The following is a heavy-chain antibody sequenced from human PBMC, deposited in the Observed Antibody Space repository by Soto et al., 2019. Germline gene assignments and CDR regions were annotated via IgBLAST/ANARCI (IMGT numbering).Heavy chain of an antibody. CDR2: IYYLGST. CDR3: ARDGYDGSGSPYPAY. CDR1: GGSMSEYF. J-gene: IGHJ4*02. Sequence: SETLSLTCSVSGGSMSEYFWSWIRQSPGKGLEWIGYIYYLGSTDYNPSLKSRVTISVDTSKRQFSLRLTSVTAADTAVYYCARDGYDGSGSPYPAYWGPGTQVTVST. D-gene: IGHD3-10*01. V-gene: IGHV4-59*01.